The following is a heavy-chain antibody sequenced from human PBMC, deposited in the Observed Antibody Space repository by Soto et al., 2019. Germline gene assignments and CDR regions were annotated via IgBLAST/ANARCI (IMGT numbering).Heavy chain of an antibody. D-gene: IGHD5-18*01. CDR2: ISSSSSYI. J-gene: IGHJ5*02. Sequence: EVQLVESGGGLVKPGGSLRLSCAASGFTFSSYSMNWVRQAPGKGLEWVSSISSSSSYIYYADSVKGRFTISRDNAKNSLYLQMNGLRAEDTAVYYCARDLNVDTAMLGDWFDPWGQGTLVTVSS. V-gene: IGHV3-21*01. CDR1: GFTFSSYS. CDR3: ARDLNVDTAMLGDWFDP.